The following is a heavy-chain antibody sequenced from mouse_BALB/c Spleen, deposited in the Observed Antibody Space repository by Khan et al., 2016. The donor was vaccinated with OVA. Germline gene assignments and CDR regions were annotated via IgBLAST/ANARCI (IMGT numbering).Heavy chain of an antibody. V-gene: IGHV1-77*01. Sequence: QVQLKQSGPELVKPGASVKMSCKASGYTFTDYVMNWVKQRNGQGLEWIGQIYPGSDSTYYNEKFKGKATLTADRSSSTAYMQLSNLTSEESAVYFCARAGWDVFAYWGQGTLVTVSA. CDR1: GYTFTDYV. J-gene: IGHJ3*01. CDR2: IYPGSDST. CDR3: ARAGWDVFAY. D-gene: IGHD4-1*01.